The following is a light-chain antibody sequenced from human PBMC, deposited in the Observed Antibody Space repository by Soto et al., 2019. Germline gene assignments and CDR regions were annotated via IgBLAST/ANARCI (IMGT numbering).Light chain of an antibody. J-gene: IGKJ1*01. CDR1: QSISSW. Sequence: DIQMTQSPSTLSASVGDRVTITCRASQSISSWLAWYQQKPGKAPKLLIYKASSLESGVPSRFSGSGSGTEFTLTISSLQPYDFATYYCQHSGTFGQGTKVEIK. CDR2: KAS. CDR3: QHSGT. V-gene: IGKV1-5*03.